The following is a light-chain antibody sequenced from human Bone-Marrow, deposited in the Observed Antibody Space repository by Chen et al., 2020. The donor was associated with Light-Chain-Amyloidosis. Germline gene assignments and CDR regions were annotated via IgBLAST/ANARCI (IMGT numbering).Light chain of an antibody. CDR2: EDS. J-gene: IGLJ3*02. Sequence: YVLTPPSSLSVAPGQTATIACGGNNIGSTSAHWYQQTPGQAPLLGVYEDSDRPSGIPERLSGSNSGNTATLTISRVEAGDEADYYCQVWDRSSDRPVFGGGTKLTVL. CDR1: NIGSTS. V-gene: IGLV3-21*02. CDR3: QVWDRSSDRPV.